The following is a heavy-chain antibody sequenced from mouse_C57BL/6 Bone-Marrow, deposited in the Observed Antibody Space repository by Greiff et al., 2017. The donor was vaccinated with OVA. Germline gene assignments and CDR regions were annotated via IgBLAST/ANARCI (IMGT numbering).Heavy chain of an antibody. V-gene: IGHV1-78*01. CDR3: ARRVDGYYLYFDY. D-gene: IGHD2-3*01. J-gene: IGHJ2*01. CDR1: GYTFTDHT. CDR2: IYPRDGST. Sequence: VQLQQSDAELVKPGASVKISCKVSGYTFTDHTIHWMKQRPEQGLEWIGYIYPRDGSTKYNVKFKGKATLTADKSSSTAYMQLNSLTSEDSAVYFCARRVDGYYLYFDYWGQGTTLTVSS.